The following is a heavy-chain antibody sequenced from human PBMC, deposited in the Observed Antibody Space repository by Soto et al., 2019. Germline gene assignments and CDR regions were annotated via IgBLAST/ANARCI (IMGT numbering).Heavy chain of an antibody. J-gene: IGHJ4*02. CDR2: IHYSGRT. CDR1: NGSISGFY. Sequence: SETLSLTCSVSNGSISGFYWTWIRQPPGKILEWIGYIHYSGRTDYNPSLTSRATMSVDTSKNQFSLNLKSITAADTAVYYCVRVGVGIGNHFDSWGQGTLVTVSS. V-gene: IGHV4-59*12. D-gene: IGHD1-26*01. CDR3: VRVGVGIGNHFDS.